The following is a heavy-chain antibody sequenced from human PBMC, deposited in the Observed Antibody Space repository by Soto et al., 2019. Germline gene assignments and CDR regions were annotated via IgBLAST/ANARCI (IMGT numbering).Heavy chain of an antibody. CDR2: ISYDGSNK. V-gene: IGHV3-30-3*01. CDR1: GFTFSSYA. Sequence: GGSLRLSCAASGFTFSSYAMHWVRQAPGKGLEWVAVISYDGSNKYYADSVKGRFTISRDNSKNTLYLQMNSLRAEDTAVYYCARDLQTYYFDYWGQGTLVTVSS. CDR3: ARDLQTYYFDY. J-gene: IGHJ4*02. D-gene: IGHD4-4*01.